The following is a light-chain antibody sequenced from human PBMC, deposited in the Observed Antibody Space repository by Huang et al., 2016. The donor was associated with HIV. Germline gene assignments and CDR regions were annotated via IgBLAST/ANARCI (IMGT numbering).Light chain of an antibody. CDR2: DTS. J-gene: IGKJ2*01. CDR1: QSLTST. CDR3: QEYSSWPYT. Sequence: EIVMTQSPATLSLSPGEGATLSCRASQSLTSTLAWYQQKLGQAPRLLIYDTSTRATDVTARFSGSGSGTEFTLTISSLESEDFAVYYCQEYSSWPYTFGQGTKLEIK. V-gene: IGKV3-15*01.